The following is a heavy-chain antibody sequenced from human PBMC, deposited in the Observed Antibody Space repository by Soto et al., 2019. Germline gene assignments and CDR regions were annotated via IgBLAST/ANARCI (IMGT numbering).Heavy chain of an antibody. Sequence: QVQLVQSGAEVKKPGASVKVSCKASGYTFTSYGMSWVRQAPGQGLEWMGWISAYNGNTNYAQKLQGRVTMTTDTSTSTAYLEIRSMRSDDTAVYYCAREYADIVVVPAAIRAYYYYGLDVWGQGTTVTVSS. CDR3: AREYADIVVVPAAIRAYYYYGLDV. D-gene: IGHD2-2*01. J-gene: IGHJ6*02. CDR2: ISAYNGNT. CDR1: GYTFTSYG. V-gene: IGHV1-18*01.